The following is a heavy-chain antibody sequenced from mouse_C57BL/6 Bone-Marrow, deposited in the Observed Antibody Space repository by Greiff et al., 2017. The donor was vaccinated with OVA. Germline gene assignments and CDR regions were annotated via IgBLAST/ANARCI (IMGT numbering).Heavy chain of an antibody. D-gene: IGHD2-3*01. J-gene: IGHJ3*01. CDR3: AKNSLDGYYEFPLFAD. CDR2: IWRGGST. CDR1: GFSLTSYG. V-gene: IGHV2-5*01. Sequence: QVQLQQSGPGLVQPSQSLSITCTVSGFSLTSYGVHWVHQSPGKGLEWLGVIWRGGSTDYNAAFMSRLSITKDNSKSQVFFKMNSLQADDTAIYYCAKNSLDGYYEFPLFADWGQGTLVTVSA.